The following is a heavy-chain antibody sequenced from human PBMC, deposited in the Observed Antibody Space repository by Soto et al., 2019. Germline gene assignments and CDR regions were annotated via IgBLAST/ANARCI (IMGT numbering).Heavy chain of an antibody. J-gene: IGHJ6*02. V-gene: IGHV3-33*01. CDR2: IWYDGSNK. Sequence: GGSLRLSCAASGFTFSSYGMHWVRQAPGKGLEWVAVIWYDGSNKYYADSVKGRFTISRDNSKNTLYLQMNSLRAEDTAVYYCARDVLYGDYGNGMDVWGQGTTVTVSS. CDR1: GFTFSSYG. D-gene: IGHD4-17*01. CDR3: ARDVLYGDYGNGMDV.